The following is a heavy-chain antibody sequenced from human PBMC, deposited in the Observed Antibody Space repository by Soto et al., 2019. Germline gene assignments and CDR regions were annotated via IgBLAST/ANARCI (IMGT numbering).Heavy chain of an antibody. CDR3: ARGSRGYYYMDV. V-gene: IGHV3-74*01. Sequence: EVQLVESGGGLVQPGGSLRLSCEASGFTFSDYWIHWVRQGPGKELVWVSRIKGDTITTNYADSVKGRFTISRENAKNTVYLQVNSLRVEDTAVYYCARGSRGYYYMDVWGRGTTVTVSS. CDR1: GFTFSDYW. CDR2: IKGDTITT. J-gene: IGHJ6*03. D-gene: IGHD3-10*01.